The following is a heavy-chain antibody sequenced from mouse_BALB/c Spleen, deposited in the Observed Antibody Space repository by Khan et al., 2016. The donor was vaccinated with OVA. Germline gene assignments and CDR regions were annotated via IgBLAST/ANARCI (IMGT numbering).Heavy chain of an antibody. CDR2: INPSTAYT. CDR1: GYTFINYW. Sequence: QVQLQQSGAELAKPGASVKMSCKASGYTFINYWIPWVKQRPGQGLEWIGYINPSTAYTEYNQNFKDKATLTADKSSRTAYMQLSSLTSEDSAVYYCARRGLRWDFDYWGQGTTLTGSS. J-gene: IGHJ2*01. V-gene: IGHV1-7*01. CDR3: ARRGLRWDFDY. D-gene: IGHD1-1*01.